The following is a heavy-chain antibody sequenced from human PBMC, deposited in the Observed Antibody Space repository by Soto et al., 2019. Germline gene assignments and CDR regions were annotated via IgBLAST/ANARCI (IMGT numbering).Heavy chain of an antibody. CDR3: ARDGKVGSYLDY. Sequence: GGSLRLSCAASGFTFSSYAMHWVRQAPGKGLEGVAVISYDGSNKYYADSVKGRFTISRDNSKNTLYLQMNSLRAEDTAVYYCARDGKVGSYLDYWGQGTLVTVSS. J-gene: IGHJ4*02. V-gene: IGHV3-30-3*01. D-gene: IGHD1-26*01. CDR2: ISYDGSNK. CDR1: GFTFSSYA.